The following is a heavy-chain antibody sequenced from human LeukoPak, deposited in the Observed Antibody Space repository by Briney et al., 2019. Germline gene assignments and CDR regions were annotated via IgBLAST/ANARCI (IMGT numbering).Heavy chain of an antibody. CDR3: ARDKYYDSSGYYGY. CDR1: GGXFXSYA. Sequence: VRVXFXXSGGXFXSYAISWVRQAPGQGLEWMGGIIPIFGTANYAQKFQGRVTITTDESTSTAYMELSSLRSEDTAVYYCARDKYYDSSGYYGYWGQGTLVTVSS. V-gene: IGHV1-69*05. CDR2: IIPIFGTA. J-gene: IGHJ4*02. D-gene: IGHD3-22*01.